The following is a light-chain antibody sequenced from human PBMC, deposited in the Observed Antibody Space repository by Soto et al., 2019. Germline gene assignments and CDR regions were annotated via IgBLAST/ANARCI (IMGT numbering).Light chain of an antibody. V-gene: IGKV1-5*01. CDR2: DAS. CDR3: QQYNSYPIT. J-gene: IGKJ5*01. Sequence: DIQITQSPSTLSGSVGDRVTITCRASQSISSWLAWYQQKPGKAPKLLIYDASSLESGVPSRFSGSGSGTEFTLTISSLQPDDFATYYCQQYNSYPITFGQGTRLEI. CDR1: QSISSW.